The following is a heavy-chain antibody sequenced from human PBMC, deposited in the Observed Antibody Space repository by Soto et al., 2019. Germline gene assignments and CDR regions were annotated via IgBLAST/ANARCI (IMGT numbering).Heavy chain of an antibody. CDR2: ISSSSSYI. D-gene: IGHD3-16*01. J-gene: IGHJ6*02. CDR1: GFTFSSYS. V-gene: IGHV3-21*01. CDR3: ARVLGGSYYYYYGMDA. Sequence: PGGSLRLSXAASGFTFSSYSMNWVRQAPGKGLEWVSSISSSSSYIYYADSVKGRFTISRDNAKNSLYLQMNSLRAEDTAVYYCARVLGGSYYYYYGMDAWGQGTTVTVSS.